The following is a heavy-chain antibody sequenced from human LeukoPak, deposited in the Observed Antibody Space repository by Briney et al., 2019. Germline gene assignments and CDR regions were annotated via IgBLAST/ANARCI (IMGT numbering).Heavy chain of an antibody. V-gene: IGHV1-2*06. CDR2: INPNSGDA. J-gene: IGHJ4*02. D-gene: IGHD2-15*01. CDR3: ARVYSIRSFDY. CDR1: GYTFTGYY. Sequence: GSVNDSCQASGYTFTGYYMHWVRQAPGQGLEWMGRINPNSGDAHYVQKLQGRVTMTRDTSINTAYMELTRLTSYDTAVYYCARVYSIRSFDYWGQGTLVTVSS.